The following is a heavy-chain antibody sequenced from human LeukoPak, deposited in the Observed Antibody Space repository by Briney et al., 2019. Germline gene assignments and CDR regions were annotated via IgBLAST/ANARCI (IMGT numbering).Heavy chain of an antibody. J-gene: IGHJ6*02. D-gene: IGHD6-13*01. CDR2: IYYSGST. Sequence: PSETLSLTCTVSGGSISSYYWSWIRQPPGKGLEWIGYIYYSGSTNYNPSLKSRVTISVDTSKNQFSLKLSSVTAADTAVYYCARGQSSSWHAGKGYYYYGMDVWGQGTTVTVSS. V-gene: IGHV4-59*01. CDR1: GGSISSYY. CDR3: ARGQSSSWHAGKGYYYYGMDV.